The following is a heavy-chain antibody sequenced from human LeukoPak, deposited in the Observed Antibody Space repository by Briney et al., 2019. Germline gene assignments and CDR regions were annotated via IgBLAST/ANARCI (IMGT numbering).Heavy chain of an antibody. V-gene: IGHV1-18*01. D-gene: IGHD3-9*01. J-gene: IGHJ4*02. CDR3: ARDRYYDILTGYYAPFDY. CDR1: GYAFTSYG. CDR2: ISAYNGNT. Sequence: ASVKVSCKASGYAFTSYGISWVRQAPGQGLEWMGWISAYNGNTNYAQKLQGRVTMTTDTSTSTAYMGLRSLRSDDTAVYYCARDRYYDILTGYYAPFDYWGQGTLVTVSS.